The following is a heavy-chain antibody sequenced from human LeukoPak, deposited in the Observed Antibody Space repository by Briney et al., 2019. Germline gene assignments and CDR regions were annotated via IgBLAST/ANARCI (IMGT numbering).Heavy chain of an antibody. CDR1: GGSISYYY. V-gene: IGHV4-4*07. Sequence: SETLSLTCTVSGGSISYYYWSWIRQPAGKGLEWIGRIYTSGSTNYNPSLKSRVTMSVDTSKNQFSLKLSSVTAADTAVYYCARDRYYYDSSGYLFDYWGQGTLVTVSS. CDR3: ARDRYYYDSSGYLFDY. CDR2: IYTSGST. D-gene: IGHD3-22*01. J-gene: IGHJ4*02.